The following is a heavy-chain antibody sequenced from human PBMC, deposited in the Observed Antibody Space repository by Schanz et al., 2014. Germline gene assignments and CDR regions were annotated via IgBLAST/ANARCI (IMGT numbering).Heavy chain of an antibody. J-gene: IGHJ4*02. V-gene: IGHV3-20*04. D-gene: IGHD6-13*01. CDR3: ARLDSSSWYPRY. Sequence: EVQLLESGGGLVQPGGSLRLSCAVSGFTFSSYAMSWVRQAPGKGLEWVSGINWNGGSTGYADSVKGRFTTSRDNGKKSMYLQMNSLRAEDTAVYYCARLDSSSWYPRYWGQGTLVTVSS. CDR1: GFTFSSYA. CDR2: INWNGGST.